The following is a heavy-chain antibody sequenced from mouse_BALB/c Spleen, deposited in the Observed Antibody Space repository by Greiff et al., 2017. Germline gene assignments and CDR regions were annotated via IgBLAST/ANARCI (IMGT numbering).Heavy chain of an antibody. J-gene: IGHJ4*01. CDR1: GYTFTSYW. Sequence: QVQLQQSGAELARPGASVKLSCKASGYTFTSYWMQWVKQRPGQGLEWIGAIYPGDGDTRYTQKFKGKATLTADKSSSTAYMQLSSLASEDSAVYYCARSYDYDYAMDYRGQGTSVTVSS. D-gene: IGHD2-4*01. CDR3: ARSYDYDYAMDY. CDR2: IYPGDGDT. V-gene: IGHV1-87*01.